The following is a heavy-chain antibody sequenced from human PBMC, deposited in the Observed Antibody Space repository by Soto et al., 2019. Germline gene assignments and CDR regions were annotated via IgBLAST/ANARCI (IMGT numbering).Heavy chain of an antibody. V-gene: IGHV3-48*02. J-gene: IGHJ2*01. CDR1: GFTFSSYS. CDR2: ISSSSSTI. Sequence: EVQLVESGGGLVQPGGSLRLSCAASGFTFSSYSMNWVRQAPGKGLEWVSYISSSSSTIYYADSVKGRFTISRDNAKNSLYLQMNSLRDEDTAVYYCESLRRGWDWYFDLWGRGTLVTVSS. CDR3: ESLRRGWDWYFDL. D-gene: IGHD3-16*01.